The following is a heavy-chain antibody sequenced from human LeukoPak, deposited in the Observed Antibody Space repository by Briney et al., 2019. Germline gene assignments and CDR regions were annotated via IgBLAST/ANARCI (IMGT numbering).Heavy chain of an antibody. Sequence: GGSLRLSCAASGFTFSSYAVSWVRQAPGKGLEWVSAISGSGGSTYYADSVKGRFTISRDNSKNTLYLQMNCLRAEDTAVYYCAKTRGYSYGYNYFDYWGQGTLVTVSS. CDR2: ISGSGGST. V-gene: IGHV3-23*01. CDR1: GFTFSSYA. J-gene: IGHJ4*02. CDR3: AKTRGYSYGYNYFDY. D-gene: IGHD5-18*01.